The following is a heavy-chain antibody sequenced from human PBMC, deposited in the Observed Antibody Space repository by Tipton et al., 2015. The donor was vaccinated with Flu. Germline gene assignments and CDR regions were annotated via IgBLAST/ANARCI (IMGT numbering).Heavy chain of an antibody. D-gene: IGHD6-13*01. J-gene: IGHJ4*02. V-gene: IGHV3-30-3*01. CDR2: ISYDGSNK. CDR3: SGGTAAGLGDY. Sequence: SLRLSCAASGFTFSSYAMHWVRQAPGKGLEWVAVISYDGSNKYYADSVKGRFTISRDNSKNTLYLQMNSLRAEDTAVYYCSGGTAAGLGDYWGQGTLVTVSS. CDR1: GFTFSSYA.